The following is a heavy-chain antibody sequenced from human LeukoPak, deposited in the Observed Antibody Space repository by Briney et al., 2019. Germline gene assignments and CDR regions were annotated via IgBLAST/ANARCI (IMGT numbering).Heavy chain of an antibody. D-gene: IGHD3-22*01. CDR1: GFTFSSYA. CDR2: ISYDGSNK. V-gene: IGHV3-30*04. CDR3: AKEGKYYYDSSGYFN. Sequence: GGSLRLSCAASGFTFSSYAMHWVRQAPGKGLEWVAVISYDGSNKYYADSVKGRFTISRDNSKNTLYLQMNSLRAEDTAVYYCAKEGKYYYDSSGYFNWGQGTLVTVSS. J-gene: IGHJ4*02.